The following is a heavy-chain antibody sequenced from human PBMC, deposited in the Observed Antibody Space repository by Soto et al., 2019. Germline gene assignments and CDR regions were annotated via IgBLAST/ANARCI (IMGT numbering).Heavy chain of an antibody. CDR3: AKKDTLLQSGFDY. J-gene: IGHJ4*02. CDR2: ISGSGGGT. CDR1: GFTFSSYA. D-gene: IGHD2-15*01. V-gene: IGHV3-23*01. Sequence: EVQLLESGGGLVQPGGSLRLSCAASGFTFSSYAMSWVRQAPGKGLEWVSAISGSGGGTYYADSVKGRFTISRDNSKNTLYLQMNSLRAEDTAVYYCAKKDTLLQSGFDYWGQGTLVTVSS.